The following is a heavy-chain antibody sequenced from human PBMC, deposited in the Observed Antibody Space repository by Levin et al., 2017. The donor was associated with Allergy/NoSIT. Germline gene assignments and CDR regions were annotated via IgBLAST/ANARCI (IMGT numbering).Heavy chain of an antibody. CDR3: ARFGGVVIGRYVDYFDY. J-gene: IGHJ4*02. V-gene: IGHV3-53*01. CDR2: IYSGGST. Sequence: GGSLRLSCAASGFTVSSNYMSWVRQAPGKGLEWVSVIYSGGSTYYADSVKGRFTISRDNSKNTLYLQMNSLRAEDTAVYYCARFGGVVIGRYVDYFDYWGQGTLVTVSS. CDR1: GFTVSSNY. D-gene: IGHD3-10*01.